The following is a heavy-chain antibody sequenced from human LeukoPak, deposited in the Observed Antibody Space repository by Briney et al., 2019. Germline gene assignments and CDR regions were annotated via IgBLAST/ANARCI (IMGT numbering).Heavy chain of an antibody. V-gene: IGHV3-74*01. CDR2: SNSDGSST. CDR1: GFTFSSYW. Sequence: PGGSLRLSCAASGFTFSSYWMHWVRQAPGKGLEWVSRSNSDGSSTSYADSVKGRFTISRDNAKNTLYLQMNSLRAEDTAVYYCARPLYYDILTGYYNGAFDIWGQGTMVTVSS. D-gene: IGHD3-9*01. CDR3: ARPLYYDILTGYYNGAFDI. J-gene: IGHJ3*02.